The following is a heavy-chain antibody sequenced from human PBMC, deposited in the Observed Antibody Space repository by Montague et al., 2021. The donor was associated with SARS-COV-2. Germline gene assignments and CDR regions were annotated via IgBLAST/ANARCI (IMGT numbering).Heavy chain of an antibody. V-gene: IGHV4-59*01. CDR2: MSYSEST. Sequence: SETLSLTCTVSGVSISSYYWSWIRQPPGKGLEWIGYMSYSESTNYNPSLKSRVTISVDTSKNQLSLKVNSVTAADTAVYYCARRDGYCSSTRCPHWFDPWGQGTLVTVSS. CDR1: GVSISSYY. CDR3: ARRDGYCSSTRCPHWFDP. J-gene: IGHJ5*02. D-gene: IGHD2-2*01.